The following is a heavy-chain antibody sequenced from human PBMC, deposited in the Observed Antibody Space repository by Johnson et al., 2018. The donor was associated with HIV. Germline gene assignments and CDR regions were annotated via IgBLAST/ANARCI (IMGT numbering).Heavy chain of an antibody. D-gene: IGHD1-26*01. V-gene: IGHV3-NL1*01. CDR2: TNFNGANT. J-gene: IGHJ3*02. CDR1: GFTFSSYA. CDR3: ARGTFGMVAYVKAFDI. Sequence: QVQLVESGGGVVQPGRSLRLSCAASGFTFSSYALHWVRQRPGKGLEWVSGTNFNGANTGYADSVRGRFTISRDNSKNTLYLQMNSLRAEDTAVYYCARGTFGMVAYVKAFDIWGQGTMVTVSS.